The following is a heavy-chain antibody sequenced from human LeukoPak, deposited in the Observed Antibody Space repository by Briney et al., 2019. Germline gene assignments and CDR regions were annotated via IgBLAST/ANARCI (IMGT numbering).Heavy chain of an antibody. CDR1: GYTFTSYG. D-gene: IGHD1-26*01. J-gene: IGHJ4*02. Sequence: GASVKVSCKASGYTFTSYGISWVRQAPGQGLEWMGWISAYNGNTNYAQKLQGRVTITRNTSISTAYMELSSLRSEDTAVYYCARSIVGATDFDYWGQGTLVTVSS. CDR3: ARSIVGATDFDY. CDR2: ISAYNGNT. V-gene: IGHV1-18*01.